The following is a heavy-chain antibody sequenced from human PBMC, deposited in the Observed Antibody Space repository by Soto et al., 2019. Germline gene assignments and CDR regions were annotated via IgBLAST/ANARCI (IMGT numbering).Heavy chain of an antibody. V-gene: IGHV4-34*01. D-gene: IGHD2-8*02. J-gene: IGHJ4*02. CDR2: INNTGST. Sequence: QVQLQQWGAGLLKPSETLSLTCAVYGGSFSGYSWTWIRQPPGTGLEWIGEINNTGSTNYNPSLKRPATTSAYTSTTPFSLKLTSVTAADTAVYYCASDKITGLFDYWGQGTLVTVSS. CDR1: GGSFSGYS. CDR3: ASDKITGLFDY.